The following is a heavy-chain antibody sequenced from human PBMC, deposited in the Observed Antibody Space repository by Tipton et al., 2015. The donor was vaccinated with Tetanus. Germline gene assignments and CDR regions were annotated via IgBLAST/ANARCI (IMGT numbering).Heavy chain of an antibody. Sequence: TLSLTCTVSGDSIGTHFWTWIRQAPGKGLDWIGYINYSGSTDYKPSLKSRVSISLDKSKNQFSLRLTSVTAADTAVYYCARRREWVATGTYGMDVWGQGTTVTVSS. V-gene: IGHV4-59*08. CDR2: INYSGST. CDR1: GDSIGTHF. J-gene: IGHJ6*02. D-gene: IGHD5-12*01. CDR3: ARRREWVATGTYGMDV.